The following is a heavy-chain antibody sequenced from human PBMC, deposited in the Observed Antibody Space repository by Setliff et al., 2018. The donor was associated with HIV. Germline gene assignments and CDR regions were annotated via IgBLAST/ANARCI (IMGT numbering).Heavy chain of an antibody. V-gene: IGHV1-18*01. CDR3: ARYAASGTGWFDP. J-gene: IGHJ5*02. Sequence: ASVKVSCKASGYDFTAYAISWVRQAPGQGLEWMGRIGGDNANIKFAQSFQGRVTMTTDTSANTAYLELTSLRSDDTAVYYCARYAASGTGWFDPWGQGTQVTVSS. CDR1: GYDFTAYA. D-gene: IGHD2-8*02. CDR2: IGGDNANI.